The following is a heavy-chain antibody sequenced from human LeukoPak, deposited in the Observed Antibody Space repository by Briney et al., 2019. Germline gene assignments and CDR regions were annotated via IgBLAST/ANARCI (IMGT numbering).Heavy chain of an antibody. CDR1: GFTFSSYA. CDR2: ISYDGSNK. V-gene: IGHV3-30-3*01. CDR3: ARDHKDNYLEY. J-gene: IGHJ4*02. Sequence: GGSLRLSCAASGFTFSSYAMHWVRQAPGKGLEWVAVISYDGSNKYYADSVKGRFTISRDNARNSLFLQMDSLRAEDTAVYYCARDHKDNYLEYWGQGTLVTVSS.